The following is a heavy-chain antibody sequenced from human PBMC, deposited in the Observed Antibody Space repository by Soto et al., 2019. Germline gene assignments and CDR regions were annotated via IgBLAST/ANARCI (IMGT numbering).Heavy chain of an antibody. D-gene: IGHD1-26*01. CDR2: IFHSGST. V-gene: IGHV4-4*02. CDR3: ARGDSGSYLREGLGSYYVMDI. J-gene: IGHJ6*02. Sequence: QVRLQESGPGLVKPSGTLSLACVVSGGSISGDYWWTWVRQSPGKGLEWLGEIFHSGSTNSNPSLKTRVTLSVDKSKREFSLNLTSVTAADTAVYYCARGDSGSYLREGLGSYYVMDIGGQGTTVTFCS. CDR1: GGSISGDYW.